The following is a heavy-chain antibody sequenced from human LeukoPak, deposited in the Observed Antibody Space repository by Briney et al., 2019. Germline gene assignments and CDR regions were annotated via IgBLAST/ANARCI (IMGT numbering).Heavy chain of an antibody. D-gene: IGHD1-1*01. V-gene: IGHV4-39*01. CDR3: ATHVDATRGYYFES. Sequence: SETLSLTCSVSGGSIIRSNYYWGWIRQPPGKGLEWIGTVYYSGSTNYNPSLKSRVTISVDTSKNQFSLKLSSVTAVDTAIYYCATHVDATRGYYFESWGQGTLVTVSS. CDR2: VYYSGST. CDR1: GGSIIRSNYY. J-gene: IGHJ4*02.